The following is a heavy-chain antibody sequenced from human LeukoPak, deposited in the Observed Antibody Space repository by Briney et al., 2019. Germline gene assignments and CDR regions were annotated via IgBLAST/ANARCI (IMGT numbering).Heavy chain of an antibody. Sequence: GGSLRLSCAASGFTFSSYSMTWVRQPPGKGLEWVSGISGSGDSTNYADSVKGRFTISRDNSKNTLYLQMNSLTAEDTAVYYCTKDLGSSSWRPPNYYGMDVWGQGTTVTVSS. V-gene: IGHV3-23*01. CDR1: GFTFSSYS. CDR3: TKDLGSSSWRPPNYYGMDV. D-gene: IGHD6-13*01. CDR2: ISGSGDST. J-gene: IGHJ6*02.